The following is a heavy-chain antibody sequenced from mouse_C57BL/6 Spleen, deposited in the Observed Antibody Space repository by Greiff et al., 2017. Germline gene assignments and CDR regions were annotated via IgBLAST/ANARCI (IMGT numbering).Heavy chain of an antibody. CDR2: IWSGGST. Sequence: QVQLVESGPGLVQPSQSLSITCTVSGFSLTSYGVHWVRQSPGKGLEWLGVIWSGGSTDYNAAFISRLSISKDNSKSQVFFKMNSLQADDTAIYYCARKPPDYYGSSYDYYAMDYWGQGTSVTVSS. V-gene: IGHV2-2*01. J-gene: IGHJ4*01. CDR1: GFSLTSYG. D-gene: IGHD1-1*01. CDR3: ARKPPDYYGSSYDYYAMDY.